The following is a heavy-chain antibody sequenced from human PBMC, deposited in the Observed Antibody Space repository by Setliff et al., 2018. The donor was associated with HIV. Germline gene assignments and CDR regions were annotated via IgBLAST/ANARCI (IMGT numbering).Heavy chain of an antibody. CDR1: GYNFIDYG. Sequence: VNVSFKASGYNFIDYGINWVRQAPGQGLEWMGWISDYNGNTKYVEKFKGRVTMTAEMYTSTAYMEVRSLTSDDTAVYYCARDAWSRGWSDAFDVWGQGTMVTVSS. V-gene: IGHV1-18*01. J-gene: IGHJ3*01. CDR2: ISDYNGNT. D-gene: IGHD6-19*01. CDR3: ARDAWSRGWSDAFDV.